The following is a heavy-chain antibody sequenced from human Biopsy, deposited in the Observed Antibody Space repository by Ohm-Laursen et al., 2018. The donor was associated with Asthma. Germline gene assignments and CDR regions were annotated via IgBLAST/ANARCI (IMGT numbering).Heavy chain of an antibody. CDR3: ARTTYGHDGFDP. D-gene: IGHD4-17*01. CDR2: IYYSGST. V-gene: IGHV4-31*03. CDR1: GGSINIGDYY. Sequence: QTLTLTCTASGGSINIGDYYWSWIRQHPVKGLEWIGHIYYSGSTYYNPSLKSRVSISLDTSKNQFSLSLTSVTAADTAVYYCARTTYGHDGFDPWGQGTLVTVSS. J-gene: IGHJ5*02.